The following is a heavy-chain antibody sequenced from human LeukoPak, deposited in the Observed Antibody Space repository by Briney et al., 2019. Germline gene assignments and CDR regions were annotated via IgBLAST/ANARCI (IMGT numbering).Heavy chain of an antibody. V-gene: IGHV4-59*01. J-gene: IGHJ4*02. CDR3: ARVKYDDVWGSYRSYYFDY. CDR2: IYYSGST. Sequence: PSETLSLTCTVSSGSISNYYWSWIRQPPGKGLEWIGYIYYSGSTNYNPTLRSRVTISVDTSKNQVSLKLNSVTAADTAVYYCARVKYDDVWGSYRSYYFDYWGQGTLVTVSS. CDR1: SGSISNYY. D-gene: IGHD3-16*02.